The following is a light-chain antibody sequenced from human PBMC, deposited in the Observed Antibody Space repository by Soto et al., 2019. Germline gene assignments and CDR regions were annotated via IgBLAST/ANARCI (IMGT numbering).Light chain of an antibody. J-gene: IGLJ3*02. V-gene: IGLV6-57*04. CDR2: EDN. Sequence: NFMLTQPHSVSESPGKTVTISCTRSSGSIASNYVQWFQQRPGSAPTTVIYEDNQRPSGVPDRFSGSIDSSSNSASLTTSGLKTEDEADYYCQSYDSSSRVFGGGTQLTVL. CDR3: QSYDSSSRV. CDR1: SGSIASNY.